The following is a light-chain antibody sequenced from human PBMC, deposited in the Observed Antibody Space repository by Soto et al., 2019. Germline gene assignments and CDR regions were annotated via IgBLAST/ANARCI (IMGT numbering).Light chain of an antibody. J-gene: IGLJ1*01. CDR2: EVT. V-gene: IGLV2-14*02. CDR3: SSYTTSSTPSYV. Sequence: QSALAQPASVSGSPGQSITISCTGTSSDVGTYNLVSWYQQYPGEAPRLILYEVTKRPSGVSNRFSGSSSDNTASLTISGLLPDDEADYYCSSYTTSSTPSYVFGTGTKLNVL. CDR1: SSDVGTYNL.